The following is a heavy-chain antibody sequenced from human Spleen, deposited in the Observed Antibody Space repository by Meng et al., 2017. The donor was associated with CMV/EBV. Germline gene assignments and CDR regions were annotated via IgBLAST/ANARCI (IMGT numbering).Heavy chain of an antibody. CDR1: GFTFSGSA. CDR3: AKGPYGDPNWFDP. V-gene: IGHV3-73*01. CDR2: IRSKANSYAT. J-gene: IGHJ5*02. Sequence: GESLKISCAASGFTFSGSAMHWVRQASGKGLEWVGRIRSKANSYATAYAASVKGRFTISRDDSKNTAYLQMNSLRAEDTAVYYCAKGPYGDPNWFDPWGQGTLVTVSS. D-gene: IGHD4-17*01.